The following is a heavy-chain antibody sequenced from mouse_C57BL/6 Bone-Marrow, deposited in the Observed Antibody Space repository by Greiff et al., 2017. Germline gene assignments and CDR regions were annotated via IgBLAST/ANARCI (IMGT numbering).Heavy chain of an antibody. CDR1: GYTFTSYW. Sequence: QVQLPQPGAELVKPGASVKLSCKASGYTFTSYWMHWVKQRPGRGLEWIGRIEPNSGGTKYNEKFKSKATLTVDKPSSTANMQLSSLTSEDSAVYDCSSARWLLPYCFDYWGQGTTLTVSS. CDR3: SSARWLLPYCFDY. D-gene: IGHD2-3*01. CDR2: IEPNSGGT. V-gene: IGHV1-72*01. J-gene: IGHJ2*01.